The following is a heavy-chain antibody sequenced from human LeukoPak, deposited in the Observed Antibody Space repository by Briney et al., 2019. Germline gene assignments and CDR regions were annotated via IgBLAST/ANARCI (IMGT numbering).Heavy chain of an antibody. Sequence: SQTLSLTCAIYGDSVSSNSAAWNWIRQSPSRGLEWLGRTYYRSKWYNYYAVSVKSRITINPDTSKNQFSLQLNSVTPEDTAVYYCARDRLLWFGEAWGFDPWGQGTLVTVSS. CDR1: GDSVSSNSAA. CDR3: ARDRLLWFGEAWGFDP. V-gene: IGHV6-1*01. CDR2: TYYRSKWYN. D-gene: IGHD3-10*01. J-gene: IGHJ5*02.